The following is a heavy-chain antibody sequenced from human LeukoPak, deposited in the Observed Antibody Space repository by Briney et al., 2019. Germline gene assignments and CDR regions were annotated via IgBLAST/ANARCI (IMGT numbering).Heavy chain of an antibody. CDR3: ARDWYYDFWSGYHTNYGMDV. CDR1: GYTFTSYY. J-gene: IGHJ6*02. CDR2: INPSGGST. V-gene: IGHV1-46*01. D-gene: IGHD3-3*01. Sequence: GASVKVSCKASGYTFTSYYMHWVRQAPGQGLEWMGIINPSGGSTSYAQKFQGRVTMTRDTSTSTVYMELSSLRSEDTAVYYCARDWYYDFWSGYHTNYGMDVWGQGTTVTVSS.